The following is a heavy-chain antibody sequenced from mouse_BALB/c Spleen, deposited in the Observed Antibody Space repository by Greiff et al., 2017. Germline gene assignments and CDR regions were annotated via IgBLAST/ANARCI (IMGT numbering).Heavy chain of an antibody. J-gene: IGHJ4*01. CDR3: ARDGYYVLYAMDY. V-gene: IGHV3-2*02. CDR2: ISYSGST. CDR1: GYSITSDYA. D-gene: IGHD2-3*01. Sequence: EVQLQESGPGLVKPSQSLSLTCTVTGYSITSDYAWNWIRQFPGNKLEWMGYISYSGSTSYNPSLKSRISITRDTSKNQFFLQLNSVTTEDTATYYCARDGYYVLYAMDYWGQGTSVTVSS.